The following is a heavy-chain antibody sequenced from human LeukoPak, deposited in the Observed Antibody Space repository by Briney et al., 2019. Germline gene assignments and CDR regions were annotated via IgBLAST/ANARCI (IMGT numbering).Heavy chain of an antibody. J-gene: IGHJ4*02. Sequence: GGSLRLSCAASGFTFSNYGMHWVRQAPGKGLERVAFIRYDGTNKDYADSVKGRFTISRDNSKSTLFLQMNSLRTEDTAVYYCAKDPHYYGSGRKYYFDYWGQGTLVTVSS. CDR3: AKDPHYYGSGRKYYFDY. D-gene: IGHD3-10*01. CDR1: GFTFSNYG. CDR2: IRYDGTNK. V-gene: IGHV3-30*02.